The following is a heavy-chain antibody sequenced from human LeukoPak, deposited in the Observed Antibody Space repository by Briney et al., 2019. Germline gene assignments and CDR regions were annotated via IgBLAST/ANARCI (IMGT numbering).Heavy chain of an antibody. J-gene: IGHJ4*02. V-gene: IGHV3-23*01. CDR3: AKALYGGHDY. D-gene: IGHD4-23*01. Sequence: GGSLRLSCAASGFTFSTYAMSWVRQAPGKGLECVSALSGNGNTIYYADSVKGRFTISRDKSKNTLSLQMNSLRAEDTAVYYCAKALYGGHDYWGQGTLVTVSS. CDR2: LSGNGNTI. CDR1: GFTFSTYA.